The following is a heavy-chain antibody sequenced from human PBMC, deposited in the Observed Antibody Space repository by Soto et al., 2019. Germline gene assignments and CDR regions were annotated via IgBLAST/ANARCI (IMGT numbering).Heavy chain of an antibody. CDR2: ISGSGDST. CDR1: GFTFSTYA. D-gene: IGHD3-9*01. CDR3: ATLTKYDILTGFYPC. V-gene: IGHV3-23*01. Sequence: PGGSLRLSCAASGFTFSTYAMNWVRQAPGKGLEWVSGISGSGDSTYYADSVKGRFIISRDNSNNTLYFQMNSLRAEDTAVYYCATLTKYDILTGFYPCWGQGTLVTVSS. J-gene: IGHJ4*02.